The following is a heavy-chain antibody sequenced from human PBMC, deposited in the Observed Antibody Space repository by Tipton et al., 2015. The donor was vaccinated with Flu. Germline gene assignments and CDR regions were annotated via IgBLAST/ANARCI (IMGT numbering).Heavy chain of an antibody. Sequence: TLSLTCTVSGGSISSSSYYWGWIRQPPGKGLEWIGSIYYSGSTYYNPSLKSRVTISVDTSKNQFSLKLSSVTAEETAVYYCARVVNGDRGEWGDNWFDPWGQGTLVTVSS. CDR1: GGSISSSSYY. V-gene: IGHV4-39*07. CDR3: ARVVNGDRGEWGDNWFDP. J-gene: IGHJ5*02. CDR2: IYYSGST. D-gene: IGHD3-10*01.